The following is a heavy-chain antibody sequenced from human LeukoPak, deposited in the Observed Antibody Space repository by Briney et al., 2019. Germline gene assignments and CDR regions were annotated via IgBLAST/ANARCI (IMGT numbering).Heavy chain of an antibody. CDR1: GDSVSSHIAA. V-gene: IGHV6-1*01. Sequence: SQTLSLTCAISGDSVSSHIAAWDWSRQSPSRGLEWLGRTYYRSTWSNEYAVSVQSRITINPDTSRNHFSLQLSSVTPEDTAVYYCARDQGGFDYWGQGNLVAVSS. J-gene: IGHJ4*01. CDR2: TYYRSTWSN. CDR3: ARDQGGFDY. D-gene: IGHD1-26*01.